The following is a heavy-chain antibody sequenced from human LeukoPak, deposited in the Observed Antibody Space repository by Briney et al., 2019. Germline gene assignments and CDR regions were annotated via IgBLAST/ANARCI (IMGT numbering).Heavy chain of an antibody. CDR3: ARAGGIVGAYSAFDI. J-gene: IGHJ3*02. CDR2: ISSHGSDK. D-gene: IGHD1-26*01. Sequence: GRTLRLSCAASGFTIRNFAIHWVRLAPRTGLDRVAVISSHGSDKYYGDSVKGRFTICRDNSKNTLSLQMNSLRAEDTAVYYCARAGGIVGAYSAFDIWGQGTMVTVSS. V-gene: IGHV3-30*01. CDR1: GFTIRNFA.